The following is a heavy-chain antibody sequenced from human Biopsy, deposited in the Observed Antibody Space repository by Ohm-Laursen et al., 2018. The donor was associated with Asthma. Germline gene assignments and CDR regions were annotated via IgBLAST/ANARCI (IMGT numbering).Heavy chain of an antibody. D-gene: IGHD4-17*01. Sequence: GSSVKVSCKISGYSLTDLSMHWVRQAPGQGLEWMGGHDHEGGGTVNARRSQGRVTMTEDTSTDTAYMELSSLSSDDTAVYYCASDFPKDYVRYNFQFWGQGTLVTVSS. CDR1: GYSLTDLS. V-gene: IGHV1-24*01. CDR3: ASDFPKDYVRYNFQF. CDR2: HDHEGGGT. J-gene: IGHJ4*02.